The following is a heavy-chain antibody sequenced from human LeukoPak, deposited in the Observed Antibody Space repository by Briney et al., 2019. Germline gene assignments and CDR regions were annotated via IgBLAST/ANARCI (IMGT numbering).Heavy chain of an antibody. CDR3: AKFGPVVVPAAMPSYHFDY. D-gene: IGHD2-2*01. CDR2: INGGGRVT. CDR1: GFTFSTYA. Sequence: PGGSLRLSGAASGFTFSTYALSWVRQPPGKGLEWVSVINGGGRVTFYADSVKGRFTISRDNSKNTLYLQMNSLRAEDTAVYYCAKFGPVVVPAAMPSYHFDYWGQGTLVTVSS. J-gene: IGHJ4*02. V-gene: IGHV3-23*01.